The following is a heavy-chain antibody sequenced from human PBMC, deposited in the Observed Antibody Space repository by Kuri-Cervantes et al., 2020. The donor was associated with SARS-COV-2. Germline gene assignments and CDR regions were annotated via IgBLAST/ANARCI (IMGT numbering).Heavy chain of an antibody. CDR2: INHSGST. CDR1: GGSFSGYY. V-gene: IGHV4-34*01. D-gene: IGHD3-10*01. J-gene: IGHJ5*02. Sequence: ESLKISCAVYGGSFSGYYWSWIRQPPGKGLEWIGEINHSGSTNYNPSLKSRVTISVDTSKNQFSLKLSSVTAADTAVYYCARGRITMVRGVTKSNWFDPWGQGTLVTVSS. CDR3: ARGRITMVRGVTKSNWFDP.